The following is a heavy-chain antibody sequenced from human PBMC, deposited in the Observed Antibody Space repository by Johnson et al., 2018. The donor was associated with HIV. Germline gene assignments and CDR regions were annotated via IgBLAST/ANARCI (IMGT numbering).Heavy chain of an antibody. J-gene: IGHJ3*02. Sequence: QVQLVESGGGVVQPGGSLRLSCAASQFTFSSYYMNCVRQAPGKGLEWVAFIRYDGSNKYYPGSVKGRFTISRENAKNSLYLQMNSLRAGDTAVYYCARAVAVAVMRDDAFDIWGQGTMVTVSS. CDR3: ARAVAVAVMRDDAFDI. D-gene: IGHD6-19*01. V-gene: IGHV3-30*02. CDR1: QFTFSSYY. CDR2: IRYDGSNK.